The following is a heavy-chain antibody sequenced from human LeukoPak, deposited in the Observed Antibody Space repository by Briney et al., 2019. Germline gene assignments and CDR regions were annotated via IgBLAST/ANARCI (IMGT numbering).Heavy chain of an antibody. CDR3: ARDSRQLAYYYYYYMDV. J-gene: IGHJ6*03. D-gene: IGHD6-6*01. Sequence: GASVKVSCKASGGTFNSYAISWVRQAPGQGLEWMGGIIPIFGTANYAQKFQGRVTITTDESTSTAYMELSSLRSEDTAVYYCARDSRQLAYYYYYYMDVWGKGTTVTVSS. V-gene: IGHV1-69*05. CDR2: IIPIFGTA. CDR1: GGTFNSYA.